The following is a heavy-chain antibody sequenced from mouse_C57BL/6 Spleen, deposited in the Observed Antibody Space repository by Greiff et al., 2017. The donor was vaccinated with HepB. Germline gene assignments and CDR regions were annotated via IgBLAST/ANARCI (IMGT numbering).Heavy chain of an antibody. J-gene: IGHJ4*01. CDR3: ARDTTEGGDAMDY. D-gene: IGHD1-1*01. CDR1: GYSITSGYY. V-gene: IGHV3-6*01. Sequence: EVKLLESGPGLVKPSQSLSLTCSVTGYSITSGYYWNWIRQFPGNKLEWMGYISYDGSNNYNPSLKNRISITRDTSKNQFFLKLNSVTTEDTATYYCARDTTEGGDAMDYWGQGTSVTVSS. CDR2: ISYDGSN.